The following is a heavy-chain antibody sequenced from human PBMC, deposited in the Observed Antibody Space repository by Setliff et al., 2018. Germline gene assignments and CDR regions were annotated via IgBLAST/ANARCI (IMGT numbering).Heavy chain of an antibody. V-gene: IGHV1-18*01. CDR3: VRDLGQWALDF. Sequence: ASVKVSCKASGYTFTTYAMSWMRQAPGQGLEWMGWISAYNGHTNFAQKFQGRVTMTTDTSTSTVYMELRSLRPDDTAVYYCVRDLGQWALDFWGQGTLVTVSS. CDR2: ISAYNGHT. J-gene: IGHJ4*02. D-gene: IGHD1-26*01. CDR1: GYTFTTYA.